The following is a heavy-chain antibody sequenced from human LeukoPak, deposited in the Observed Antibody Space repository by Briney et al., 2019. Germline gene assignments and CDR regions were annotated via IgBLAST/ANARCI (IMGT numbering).Heavy chain of an antibody. V-gene: IGHV1-2*02. CDR2: INPNSGGT. CDR3: ARDGANSSGWYWDY. Sequence: ASVKVSCKASGYTFTGYYMHWVRQAPGQGLEWMGWINPNSGGTNYAQKFQGRVTMTRDTSISTAYMELSRLRSDGTAVYYCARDGANSSGWYWDYWGQGTLVTVSS. J-gene: IGHJ4*02. CDR1: GYTFTGYY. D-gene: IGHD6-19*01.